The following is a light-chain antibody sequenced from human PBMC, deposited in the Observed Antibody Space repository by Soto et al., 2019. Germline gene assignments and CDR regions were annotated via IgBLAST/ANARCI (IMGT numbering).Light chain of an antibody. J-gene: IGKJ4*01. V-gene: IGKV1-33*01. Sequence: DIQMTQSPSSLSASVGDRVTITCQASQDIRNYLNWYQQKPGKAPNLLIYDASNLRAGVPSRSXGSGSGTEFTSTISSLKPEDIATYYCQHYDHLPPLSFGGGTKVEIK. CDR2: DAS. CDR3: QHYDHLPPLS. CDR1: QDIRNY.